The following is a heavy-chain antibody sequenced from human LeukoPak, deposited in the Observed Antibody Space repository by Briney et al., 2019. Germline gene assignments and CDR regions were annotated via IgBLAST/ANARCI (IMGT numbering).Heavy chain of an antibody. CDR2: IYTSGST. CDR1: GGSFSGYY. V-gene: IGHV4-59*10. D-gene: IGHD6-13*01. Sequence: SETLSLTCAVYGGSFSGYYWSWIRQPAGKGLEWIGRIYTSGSTNYNPPLKSRVTMSVDTSKNQFSLKLSSVTAADTAVYYCARYSSSWTPFDYWGQGTLVTVSS. CDR3: ARYSSSWTPFDY. J-gene: IGHJ4*02.